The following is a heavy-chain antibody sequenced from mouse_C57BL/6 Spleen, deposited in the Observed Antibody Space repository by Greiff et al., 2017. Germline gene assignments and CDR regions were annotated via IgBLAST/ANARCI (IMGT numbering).Heavy chain of an antibody. D-gene: IGHD1-1*01. CDR1: GFNIKNTY. CDR2: IDPANGNT. CDR3: ARSPITTGGAKGVFDY. V-gene: IGHV14-3*01. Sequence: VQLQQSVAELVRPGASVKLSCTASGFNIKNTYMHWVKQRPEQGLEWIGRIDPANGNTKYAPKFQGKATITADTSSNTAYLQLSSLTSEDTAIXYCARSPITTGGAKGVFDYWGKGTTLTVSS. J-gene: IGHJ2*01.